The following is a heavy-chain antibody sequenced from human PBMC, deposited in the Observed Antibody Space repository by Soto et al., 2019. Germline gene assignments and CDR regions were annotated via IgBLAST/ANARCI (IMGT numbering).Heavy chain of an antibody. V-gene: IGHV4-61*01. Sequence: SETLTLTCTVSGGSVSSGSYYWSWIRQPPGKGLEWIGYIYYSGSIYYNPSLKSRVTISVDTSKNQFSLKLSSVTAADTAVYYCARSVFPWGQGTLVTVSS. J-gene: IGHJ5*02. CDR1: GGSVSSGSYY. CDR2: IYYSGSI. CDR3: ARSVFP.